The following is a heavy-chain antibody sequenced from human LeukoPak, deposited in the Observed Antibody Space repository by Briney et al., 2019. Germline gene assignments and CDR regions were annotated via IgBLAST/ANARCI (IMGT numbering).Heavy chain of an antibody. V-gene: IGHV4-61*02. D-gene: IGHD4-23*01. J-gene: IGHJ4*02. CDR3: ARAPAVVTPAAFDY. Sequence: PSETLSLTCTVSGGSISSGSYYWSWIRQPAGKGLEWIGRIYTSGGTNYNPSLKSRVTISVDTSKNQFSLKLSSVTAADTAVYYCARAPAVVTPAAFDYWGQGTLVTVSS. CDR1: GGSISSGSYY. CDR2: IYTSGGT.